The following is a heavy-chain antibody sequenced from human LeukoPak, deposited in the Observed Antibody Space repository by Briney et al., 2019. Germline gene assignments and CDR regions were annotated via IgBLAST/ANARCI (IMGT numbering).Heavy chain of an antibody. CDR3: AKAESGWETDGFDI. CDR2: ISYDGSNK. Sequence: GRSLRLSCAASGFTFSSYGMHGVRQAPGKGLEWVAVISYDGSNKYYADSVKGRFTISRDNSKNTLYLQMNSLRAEDTAVYYCAKAESGWETDGFDIWGQGTMVTVSS. D-gene: IGHD6-19*01. CDR1: GFTFSSYG. J-gene: IGHJ3*02. V-gene: IGHV3-30*18.